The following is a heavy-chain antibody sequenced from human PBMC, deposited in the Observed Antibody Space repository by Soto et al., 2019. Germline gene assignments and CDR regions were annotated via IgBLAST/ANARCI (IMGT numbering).Heavy chain of an antibody. V-gene: IGHV3-30*18. CDR3: VKASHCSKGRGALGLIGVGAFDI. J-gene: IGHJ3*02. CDR1: GLTFSAYG. CDR2: MSYDGTQK. D-gene: IGHD2-2*01. Sequence: GGSLRLSCEASGLTFSAYGMHWVRKAPGKGLEWVATMSYDGTQKYFAGFVKCRLTVFGDYSKIIVYLQMNSRGSEDTAGYYFVKASHCSKGRGALGLIGVGAFDIWRQGTM.